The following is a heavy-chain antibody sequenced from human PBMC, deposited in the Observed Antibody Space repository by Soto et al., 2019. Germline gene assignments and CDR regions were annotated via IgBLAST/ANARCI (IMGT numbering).Heavy chain of an antibody. D-gene: IGHD2-15*01. Sequence: QVKLVESGGGVVQPGRSLRLSCAASGFTFSTYAMHWVRQAPGKGLAWVAVISYDGSNKHYADSVKGRFTISRDNSKNTLYLQMNSLRAEDTAVYYCARPPVIDIVVPPEYWGQGTLVTVSS. CDR2: ISYDGSNK. CDR3: ARPPVIDIVVPPEY. CDR1: GFTFSTYA. V-gene: IGHV3-30*04. J-gene: IGHJ4*02.